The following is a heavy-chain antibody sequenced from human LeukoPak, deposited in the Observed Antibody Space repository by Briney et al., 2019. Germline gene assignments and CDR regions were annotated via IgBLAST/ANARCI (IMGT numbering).Heavy chain of an antibody. J-gene: IGHJ4*02. Sequence: GRSLRLSCAASGFTFDNYAMHWVRQAPGTGLEWLSIISWNSGYIGYADSVKGRFTISRDNAKKSLDLQLNSLRAEDTAFYYCAKVRGTYSSGYFFDYWGQGTLVTVSS. CDR1: GFTFDNYA. D-gene: IGHD6-19*01. CDR3: AKVRGTYSSGYFFDY. V-gene: IGHV3-9*01. CDR2: ISWNSGYI.